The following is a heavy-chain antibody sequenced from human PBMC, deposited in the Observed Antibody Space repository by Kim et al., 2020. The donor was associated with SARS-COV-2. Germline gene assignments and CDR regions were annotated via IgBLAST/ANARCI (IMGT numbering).Heavy chain of an antibody. V-gene: IGHV3-9*01. CDR1: GFTFDDYA. CDR3: AKDRIAAAGTFDY. CDR2: ISWNSGSI. J-gene: IGHJ4*02. D-gene: IGHD6-13*01. Sequence: GGSLRLSCAASGFTFDDYAMHWVRQAPGKGLEWVSGISWNSGSIGYADSVKGRFTISRDNAKNSLYLQMNSLRAEDTALYYCAKDRIAAAGTFDYWGQG.